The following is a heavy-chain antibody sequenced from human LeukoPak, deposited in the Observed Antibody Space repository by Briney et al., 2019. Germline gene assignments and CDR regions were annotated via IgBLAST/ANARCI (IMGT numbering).Heavy chain of an antibody. D-gene: IGHD5-18*01. Sequence: PGGSLRLSCAASGFNLSRYWMSWVRQAPGKGLEWVANIKQDGSEKYYVDSVKGRFTISRDNAKNLLYLQMNSLRAEDTAVYYCTRDMGYSYGLSVDYWGQGTPVTVSS. V-gene: IGHV3-7*01. J-gene: IGHJ4*02. CDR1: GFNLSRYW. CDR2: IKQDGSEK. CDR3: TRDMGYSYGLSVDY.